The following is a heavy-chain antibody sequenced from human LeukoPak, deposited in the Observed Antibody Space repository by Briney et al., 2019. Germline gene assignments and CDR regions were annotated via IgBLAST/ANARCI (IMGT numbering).Heavy chain of an antibody. CDR3: ARHSPTGWYYFDS. Sequence: SETLPLTCSVSGDSMTTFDWSWIRQPAGKGLEWVGQVFTSGTTAYSASLKSRLTISLDKSNNQVSLKLISVTAADTAVYYCARHSPTGWYYFDSWGQGALVIVSS. D-gene: IGHD6-19*01. V-gene: IGHV4-4*07. J-gene: IGHJ4*02. CDR2: VFTSGTT. CDR1: GDSMTTFD.